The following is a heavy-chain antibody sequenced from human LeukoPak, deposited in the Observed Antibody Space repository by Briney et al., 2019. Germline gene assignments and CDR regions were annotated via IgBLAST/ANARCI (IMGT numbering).Heavy chain of an antibody. J-gene: IGHJ3*02. D-gene: IGHD2-2*01. CDR1: GYTFTSYG. Sequence: GASAKVSCRASGYTFTSYGISWVRQAPGQGLEWMGWISAYNGNTNYAQKLQGRVTMTTDTSTSTAYMELRSLRSDDTAVYYCARDGYCSSTSCPVFDIWGQGTMVTVSS. CDR3: ARDGYCSSTSCPVFDI. V-gene: IGHV1-18*01. CDR2: ISAYNGNT.